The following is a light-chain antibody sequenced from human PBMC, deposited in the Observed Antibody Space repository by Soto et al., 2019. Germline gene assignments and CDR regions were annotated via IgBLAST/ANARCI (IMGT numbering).Light chain of an antibody. CDR2: KAS. J-gene: IGKJ1*01. V-gene: IGKV1-5*03. CDR3: QQYNNWPPWT. Sequence: QMTQSPSTLSGSVGDRVTITCRASQTISSWLAWCQQKPGKAPKLLIYKASTLKSGVPSRFSGSGSGTEFTLTISSLQSEDFAVYYCQQYNNWPPWTFGQGTKVDIK. CDR1: QTISSW.